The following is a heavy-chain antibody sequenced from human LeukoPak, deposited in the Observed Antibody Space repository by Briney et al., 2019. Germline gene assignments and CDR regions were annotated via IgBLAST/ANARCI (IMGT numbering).Heavy chain of an antibody. CDR3: ASSTHRGDIVGYYYYMDV. J-gene: IGHJ6*03. CDR2: IYHSGST. V-gene: IGHV4-30-2*01. CDR1: GGSISSGGYY. D-gene: IGHD2-15*01. Sequence: SETLSLTCTVSGGSISSGGYYWSWIRQPPGKGLEWIGYIYHSGSTYYNPSLKSRVTISVDRSKNQFSLKLSSVTAADTAVYYCASSTHRGDIVGYYYYMDVWGKGTTVTVSS.